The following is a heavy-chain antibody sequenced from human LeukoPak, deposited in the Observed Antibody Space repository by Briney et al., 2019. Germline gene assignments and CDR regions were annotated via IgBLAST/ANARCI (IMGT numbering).Heavy chain of an antibody. Sequence: SQTLSLTCTVSGGSITSGGYYWSWIRQHPGTGLEGIGYIYYSGSTYYNPSLKSRVTISVDTSKNQFSLKLTSVTPADTAVYYCARFLSGGYHFDYWGQATLVTVSS. J-gene: IGHJ4*02. CDR2: IYYSGST. CDR3: ARFLSGGYHFDY. D-gene: IGHD2-15*01. CDR1: GGSITSGGYY. V-gene: IGHV4-31*03.